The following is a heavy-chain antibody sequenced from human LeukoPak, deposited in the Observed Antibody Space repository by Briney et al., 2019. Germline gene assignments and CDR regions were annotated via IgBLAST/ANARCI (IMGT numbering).Heavy chain of an antibody. V-gene: IGHV4-59*01. CDR1: GGSISSYY. CDR3: ARDYIAAAGSFDP. Sequence: SETPSLTCTVSGGSISSYYWSWIRQPPGKGLEWIGYIYYSGSTNYNPSLKSRVTISVDTSKNQFSLKLSSVTAADTAVYYCARDYIAAAGSFDPWGPGTLVTVSS. CDR2: IYYSGST. J-gene: IGHJ5*02. D-gene: IGHD6-13*01.